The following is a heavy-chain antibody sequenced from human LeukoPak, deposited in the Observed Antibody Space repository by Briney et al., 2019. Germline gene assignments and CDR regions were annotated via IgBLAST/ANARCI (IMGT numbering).Heavy chain of an antibody. Sequence: GGSLRLSCAASGFTFSSYSMNWVRQAPGKGLEWVSGINWNGGSTGYADSVKGRFTISRDNAKNSLYLQMNSLRAEDTALYYCARGVDSGSYYAFDYWGQGTLVTVSS. D-gene: IGHD1-26*01. CDR1: GFTFSSYS. J-gene: IGHJ4*02. V-gene: IGHV3-20*04. CDR3: ARGVDSGSYYAFDY. CDR2: INWNGGST.